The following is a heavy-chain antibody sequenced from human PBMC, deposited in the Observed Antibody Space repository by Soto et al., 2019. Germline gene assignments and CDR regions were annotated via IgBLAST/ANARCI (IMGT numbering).Heavy chain of an antibody. D-gene: IGHD2-2*01. Sequence: GGSLRLSCAASGFTFSSYAMSWVRQAPGKGLEWVSAISGSGGSTYYADSVKGRFTISRDNSKNTLYLQMNSLRAEDTAVYYCLVRSTSCYARIAAATEPLNCFDYWGQGTLVTVSS. CDR3: LVRSTSCYARIAAATEPLNCFDY. CDR2: ISGSGGST. CDR1: GFTFSSYA. J-gene: IGHJ4*02. V-gene: IGHV3-23*01.